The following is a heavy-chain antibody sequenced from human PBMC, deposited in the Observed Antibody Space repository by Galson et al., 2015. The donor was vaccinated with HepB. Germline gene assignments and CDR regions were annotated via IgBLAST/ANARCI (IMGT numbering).Heavy chain of an antibody. J-gene: IGHJ5*02. CDR1: GFSFSTFP. D-gene: IGHD1-14*01. Sequence: SLRLSCAASGFSFSTFPMYWVRQAPGKGLEYVSAISGDGRSTYYGDSVKGRFTISRDNPKNTLYLHMSSLRPADTATFYCLKPTYKLLLSGSDWFDPWGQGTLVTVSS. CDR2: ISGDGRST. CDR3: LKPTYKLLLSGSDWFDP. V-gene: IGHV3-64D*06.